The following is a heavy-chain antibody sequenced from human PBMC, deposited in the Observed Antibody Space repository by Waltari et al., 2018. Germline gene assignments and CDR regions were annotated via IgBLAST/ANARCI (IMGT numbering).Heavy chain of an antibody. Sequence: EVQLVESGGGLVKPGGSLRLSCAASGFTFSSYSMNWVRQAPGKGLEWVSSISSSSSYIYYADSVKGRFTISGDNAKNSLYLQMNSLRAEDTAVYYCARDGSSSLSSDYWGQGTLVTVSS. V-gene: IGHV3-21*01. J-gene: IGHJ4*02. CDR1: GFTFSSYS. CDR2: ISSSSSYI. CDR3: ARDGSSSLSSDY. D-gene: IGHD6-6*01.